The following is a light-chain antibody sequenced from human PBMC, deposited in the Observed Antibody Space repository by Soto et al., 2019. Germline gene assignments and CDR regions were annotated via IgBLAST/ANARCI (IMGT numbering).Light chain of an antibody. J-gene: IGKJ4*01. CDR1: QSVSSN. V-gene: IGKV3-15*01. Sequence: EIVMTQSPATLSVSPGERATLSCRASQSVSSNLAWYQQKPGQAPRLLIYGASTRATGIPARFSGSGSGTEFTLTISSLHSEDFAVYYCQQYNNWPPLTFGGGTKGEIK. CDR3: QQYNNWPPLT. CDR2: GAS.